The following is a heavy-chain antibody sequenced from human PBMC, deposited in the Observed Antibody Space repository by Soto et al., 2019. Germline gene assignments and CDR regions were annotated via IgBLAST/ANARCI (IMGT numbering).Heavy chain of an antibody. CDR1: GFTFSNYA. D-gene: IGHD6-19*01. V-gene: IGHV3-23*01. Sequence: EVQRLESGGGLVQPGGSLRLSCAAPGFTFSNYAMNWVRQAPGKGLEWVSVISGSGGSTYYADSVKGRFTISRDNSKNTLYLQMNSLRGEDTAVYYCARRSSGWYFDYWGQGTLVTVSS. CDR2: ISGSGGST. J-gene: IGHJ4*02. CDR3: ARRSSGWYFDY.